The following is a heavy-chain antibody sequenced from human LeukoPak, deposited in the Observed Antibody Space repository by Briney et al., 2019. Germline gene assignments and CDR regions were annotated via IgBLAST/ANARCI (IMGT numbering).Heavy chain of an antibody. J-gene: IGHJ4*02. CDR2: ISDSGGST. CDR1: GFTFSSYA. Sequence: GGSLRLSCAASGFTFSSYAMSWVRQAPGKGLEWVSAISDSGGSTYYADSVKGRFTISRDNSKNTLYLQMNSLRSEDTAVYYCAKDVQKLGGYYFDYWGQGTLVTVSS. V-gene: IGHV3-23*01. D-gene: IGHD7-27*01. CDR3: AKDVQKLGGYYFDY.